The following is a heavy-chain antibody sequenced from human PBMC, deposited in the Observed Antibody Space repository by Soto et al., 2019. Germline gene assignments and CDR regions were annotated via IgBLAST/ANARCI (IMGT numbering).Heavy chain of an antibody. J-gene: IGHJ5*02. Sequence: QVQLVQSGAEVKKPGSSVKVSCKASGGTFSSYAIRWVRQAPGQGLEWMGGITPIFGTADYAQKFQGSVTXPXAXSXXPAYMELSSLSAAATAVYYCASDGIAARPIAWFDPWGQGTLVTVSS. V-gene: IGHV1-69*05. D-gene: IGHD6-6*01. CDR3: ASDGIAARPIAWFDP. CDR2: ITPIFGTA. CDR1: GGTFSSYA.